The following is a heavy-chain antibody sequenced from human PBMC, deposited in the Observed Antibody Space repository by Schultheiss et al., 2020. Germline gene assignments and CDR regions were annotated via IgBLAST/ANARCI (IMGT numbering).Heavy chain of an antibody. CDR1: GFTFSSYA. CDR3: ARVRGGEHYYYGMDV. Sequence: GGSLRLSCAASGFTFSSYAMSWVRQAPGKGLEWVSAISGSGGSTYYADSVKGRFTISRDNAKNTLYLQMNSLRAEDTAVYYCARVRGGEHYYYGMDVWGQGTTVTVSS. D-gene: IGHD2-21*01. J-gene: IGHJ6*02. CDR2: ISGSGGST. V-gene: IGHV3-23*01.